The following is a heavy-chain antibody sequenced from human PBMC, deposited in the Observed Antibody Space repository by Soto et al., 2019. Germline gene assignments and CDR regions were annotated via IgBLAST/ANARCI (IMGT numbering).Heavy chain of an antibody. D-gene: IGHD1-26*01. CDR1: GGTFSSYA. V-gene: IGHV1-8*02. CDR3: ARGTGSYYYYGMDV. Sequence: EASVKVSCKASGGTFSSYAISWVRQATGQGLEWMGWMNPNSGNTGYAQKFQGRVTMTRNTSISTAYMELSSLRSEDTAVYYCARGTGSYYYYGMDVWGQGTTVTVSS. J-gene: IGHJ6*02. CDR2: MNPNSGNT.